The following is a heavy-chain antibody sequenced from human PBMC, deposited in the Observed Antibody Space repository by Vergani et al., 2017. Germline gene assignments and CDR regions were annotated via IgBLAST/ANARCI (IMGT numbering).Heavy chain of an antibody. CDR3: AKGRSEGWQNDAFDI. Sequence: VQLVESGGGLVQPGRSLRLSCAASGFTFDDYAMHWVRQAPGKGLEWVSGISWNSGSIGYADSVKGRFTISRDNAKNSLYLQMNSLRAEDTALYYCAKGRSEGWQNDAFDIWGQGTMVTVSS. J-gene: IGHJ3*02. CDR2: ISWNSGSI. D-gene: IGHD2-15*01. CDR1: GFTFDDYA. V-gene: IGHV3-9*01.